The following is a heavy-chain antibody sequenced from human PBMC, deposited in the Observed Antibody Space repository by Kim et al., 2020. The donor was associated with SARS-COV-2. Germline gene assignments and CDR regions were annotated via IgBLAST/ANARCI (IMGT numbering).Heavy chain of an antibody. Sequence: KGRFTISRDNTKISLYLQMNSLRAEDTAVYYCARQGLTIFGVSLSAFDIWGQGTMVTVSS. D-gene: IGHD3-3*01. CDR3: ARQGLTIFGVSLSAFDI. V-gene: IGHV3-48*03. J-gene: IGHJ3*02.